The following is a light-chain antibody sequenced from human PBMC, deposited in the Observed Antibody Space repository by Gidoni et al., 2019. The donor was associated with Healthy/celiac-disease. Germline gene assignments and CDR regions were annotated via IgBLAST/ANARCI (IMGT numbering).Light chain of an antibody. V-gene: IGKV3D-11*02. CDR3: QQRSNWPYT. CDR1: QSVSSY. Sequence: EIVLTQSPATLSLSPGERATLSCRASQSVSSYLAWYQQKPGQPPRLLIYEASNRATGIPARFSGRGPGTDFTLTSSRLEPEDVAVYYCQQRSNWPYTFXXXTKLEIK. J-gene: IGKJ2*01. CDR2: EAS.